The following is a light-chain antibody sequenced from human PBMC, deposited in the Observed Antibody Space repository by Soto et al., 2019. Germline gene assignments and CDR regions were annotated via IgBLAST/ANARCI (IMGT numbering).Light chain of an antibody. Sequence: EIVLTQSAGALSLSPGERATVSCRVSQSVSSTTLGWYQQKPGQAPRLLIYGTSNRASGIPDRFTGSGSGTDYTLTISRLEPDECTEYYPQPYRVSPPHTCGQGTKLQIK. CDR3: QPYRVSPPHT. CDR1: QSVSSTT. V-gene: IGKV3-20*01. CDR2: GTS. J-gene: IGKJ2*01.